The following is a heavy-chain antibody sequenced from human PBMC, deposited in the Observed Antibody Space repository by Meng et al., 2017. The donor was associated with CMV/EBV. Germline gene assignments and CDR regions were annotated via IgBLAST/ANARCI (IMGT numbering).Heavy chain of an antibody. CDR1: GFTFSSYA. D-gene: IGHD6-13*01. J-gene: IGHJ6*02. CDR3: ARDGYSSSWYGPGYYYYYYGMDV. CDR2: ISYDGSNK. Sequence: GSLRLSCAASGFTFSSYAMHWVRQAPGKGLEWVAVISYDGSNKYYADSVKGRFTISRHNSKNTLYLQMNSLRAEDTAVYYCARDGYSSSWYGPGYYYYYYGMDVWGQGTTVTVSS. V-gene: IGHV3-30-3*01.